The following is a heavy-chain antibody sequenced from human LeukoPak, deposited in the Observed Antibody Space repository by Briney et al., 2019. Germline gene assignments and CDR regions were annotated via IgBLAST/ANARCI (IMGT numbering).Heavy chain of an antibody. J-gene: IGHJ4*02. Sequence: ASVKVSCKASGYTFTGYYMHWVRQAPGQGLEWMGWINPNSGGTNYAQKFQGRVTMTRDTSISTAYMELSRLRSDDTAVYYCASHPYYYGSGSYHGYWGQGTLVTVPS. V-gene: IGHV1-2*02. CDR1: GYTFTGYY. CDR2: INPNSGGT. CDR3: ASHPYYYGSGSYHGY. D-gene: IGHD3-10*01.